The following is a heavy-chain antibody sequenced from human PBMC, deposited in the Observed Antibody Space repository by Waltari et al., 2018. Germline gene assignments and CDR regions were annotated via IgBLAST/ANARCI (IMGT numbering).Heavy chain of an antibody. V-gene: IGHV2-5*01. J-gene: IGHJ4*02. CDR3: AHSPYYVFWSGYYIGDYFDS. D-gene: IGHD3-3*01. CDR1: GFSLSTSGGG. CDR2: IYWHDDK. Sequence: QITLKESGPTLVKPTQTLTLTCTFSGFSLSTSGGGVGWIRQPPGKALEWLALIYWHDDKRYSSALKSRRTITNDTSKNQVVLTMTNMDPVDKATYYCAHSPYYVFWSGYYIGDYFDSWGQGTLVTVSS.